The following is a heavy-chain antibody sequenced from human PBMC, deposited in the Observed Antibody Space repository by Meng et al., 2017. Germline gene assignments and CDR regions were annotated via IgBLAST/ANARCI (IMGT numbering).Heavy chain of an antibody. CDR3: ARDQWSYDQTENAFDI. CDR1: GGTFSSYA. Sequence: SVQVSCKASGGTFSSYAISWVRQAPGQGLEWMGGIIPIFGTANYAQKFQGRVTITADESTSTAYMELSSLRSEDTAVYYCARDQWSYDQTENAFDIWDQGTMVTVSS. CDR2: IIPIFGTA. J-gene: IGHJ3*02. V-gene: IGHV1-69*13. D-gene: IGHD1-26*01.